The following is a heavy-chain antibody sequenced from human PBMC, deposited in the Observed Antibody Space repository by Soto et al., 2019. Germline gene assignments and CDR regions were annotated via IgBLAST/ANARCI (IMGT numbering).Heavy chain of an antibody. J-gene: IGHJ4*02. CDR1: GDSISSGGYY. D-gene: IGHD5-12*01. V-gene: IGHV4-30-2*01. CDR3: ARLDGYNSFDY. Sequence: PSETLSLTCAVSGDSISSGGYYWSWIRQPPGKGLEWIGYLFHNGGTYFNPSLESRVTISLDTSENQFSLKVNSVTAADTAVYYCARLDGYNSFDYWGQGTLVTVSS. CDR2: LFHNGGT.